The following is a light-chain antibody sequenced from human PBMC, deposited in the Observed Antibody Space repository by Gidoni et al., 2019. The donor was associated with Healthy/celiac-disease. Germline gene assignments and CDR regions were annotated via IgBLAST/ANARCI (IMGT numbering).Light chain of an antibody. Sequence: DIQMTQAPSTLSASVGDRVTITCRASQSISSWLAWYQQKPGKAPKLLIDKASSLESGVPSRFSGSGSGTEFTLTISSLQPDDFATYYCQQYNSYTWTFXQXTKVEIK. CDR3: QQYNSYTWT. V-gene: IGKV1-5*03. J-gene: IGKJ1*01. CDR1: QSISSW. CDR2: KAS.